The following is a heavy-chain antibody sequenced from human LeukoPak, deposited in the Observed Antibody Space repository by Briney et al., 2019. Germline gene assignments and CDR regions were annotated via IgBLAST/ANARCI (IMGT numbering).Heavy chain of an antibody. D-gene: IGHD2-2*01. Sequence: PSETLSLTCTVSGGSISSGSYYWSWIRQPAGKGLEWIGRIYTSGSTNYNPSLKSRVTISVDTSKNQFSLKLSSVTAADTAVYYCAAYCVVPAAMEGCDAFDIWGQGTMVTVSS. J-gene: IGHJ3*02. V-gene: IGHV4-61*02. CDR2: IYTSGST. CDR3: AAYCVVPAAMEGCDAFDI. CDR1: GGSISSGSYY.